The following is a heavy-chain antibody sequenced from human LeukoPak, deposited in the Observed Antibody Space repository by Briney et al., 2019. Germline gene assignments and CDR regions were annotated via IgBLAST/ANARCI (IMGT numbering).Heavy chain of an antibody. Sequence: GGSLRLSCAASGFTFSSYGMHWVRQAPGKGLEWVAFIRYDGSNKYYADSVKGRFTISRDNSKNTLYLQMNSLRAEDTAVYYCAKDGNYYDSSLDWGQGTLVTVSS. J-gene: IGHJ4*02. CDR3: AKDGNYYDSSLD. CDR2: IRYDGSNK. D-gene: IGHD3-22*01. V-gene: IGHV3-30*02. CDR1: GFTFSSYG.